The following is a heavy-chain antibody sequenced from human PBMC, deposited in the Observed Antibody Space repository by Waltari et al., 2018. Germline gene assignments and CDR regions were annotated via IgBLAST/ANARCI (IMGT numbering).Heavy chain of an antibody. D-gene: IGHD6-19*01. CDR2: IYSGGTT. Sequence: EVQLVESGGGLIQPGGSLRLSCAASGFTVRSNHMRWLRQAPGKGLEWVSVIYSGGTTYYADSVRGRFTISRDNSKNTLDLQMNSLRAEDTAVYYCVREARGRYGYFDHWGQGTPVTVSS. V-gene: IGHV3-53*01. CDR3: VREARGRYGYFDH. CDR1: GFTVRSNH. J-gene: IGHJ4*02.